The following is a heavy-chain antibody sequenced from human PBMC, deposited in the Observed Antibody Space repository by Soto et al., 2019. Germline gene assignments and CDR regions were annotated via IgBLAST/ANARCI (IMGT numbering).Heavy chain of an antibody. CDR1: GYSVSSNSAA. J-gene: IGHJ5*02. CDR2: TYYRSKWYN. V-gene: IGHV6-1*01. Sequence: SQTLSLTCAISGYSVSSNSAAWNWIRQSPSRGLEWLGRTYYRSKWYNDYAVSVKSRITINPDTSRNQFSLQLNSVTPEDTAVYYCARDGLRVAAHNWFDPWGQGTLVTVSS. D-gene: IGHD2-15*01. CDR3: ARDGLRVAAHNWFDP.